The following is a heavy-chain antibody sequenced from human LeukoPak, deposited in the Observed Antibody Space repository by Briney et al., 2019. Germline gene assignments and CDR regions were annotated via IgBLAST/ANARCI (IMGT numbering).Heavy chain of an antibody. J-gene: IGHJ4*02. CDR1: GFTFSSYS. D-gene: IGHD2-15*01. Sequence: PGGSLRLSCAASGFTFSSYSMNWVRQAPGKGLEWVSYISSSSSTIYYADSVKGRFTISRDNAKNSLYLQMNSPRAEDTAVYYCARDVVLGRESRLYFDYWGQGTLDTVSS. CDR3: ARDVVLGRESRLYFDY. V-gene: IGHV3-48*04. CDR2: ISSSSSTI.